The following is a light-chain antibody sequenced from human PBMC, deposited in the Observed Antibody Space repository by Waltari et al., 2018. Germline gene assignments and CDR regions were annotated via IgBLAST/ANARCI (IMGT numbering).Light chain of an antibody. CDR1: QSISGW. V-gene: IGKV1-5*03. J-gene: IGKJ1*01. Sequence: DIQMTQSPSTLSASVGDRVTITCRASQSISGWLAWYQQKPGKAPKLLFYKASNLQTGVPSRFSASGSGTEFTLIISRLQPDDFATYYCHQYHSYSTFGQGTKVEVK. CDR3: HQYHSYST. CDR2: KAS.